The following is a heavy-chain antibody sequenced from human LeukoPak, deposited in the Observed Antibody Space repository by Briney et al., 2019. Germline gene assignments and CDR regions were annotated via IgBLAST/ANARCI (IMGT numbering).Heavy chain of an antibody. CDR2: IKQDGSEK. Sequence: PGGPLRLSCAASGFTFSNYWMSWVRQAPGKGLEWVASIKQDGSEKEFVDSVKGRFSISRDNAKNSLYLQMNNLRAEDTALYYCAKTGSWGSSNYYFDYWGQGTLVTVSS. J-gene: IGHJ4*02. V-gene: IGHV3-7*01. D-gene: IGHD2-15*01. CDR1: GFTFSNYW. CDR3: AKTGSWGSSNYYFDY.